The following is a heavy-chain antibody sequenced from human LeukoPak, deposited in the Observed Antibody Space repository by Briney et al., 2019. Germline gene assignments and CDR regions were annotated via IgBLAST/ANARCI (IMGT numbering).Heavy chain of an antibody. CDR2: IIPIFGTA. D-gene: IGHD6-13*01. J-gene: IGHJ4*02. V-gene: IGHV1-69*13. CDR1: GGTFSSYA. Sequence: SVKVSCRASGGTFSSYAISWVRQAPGQGLEWMGGIIPIFGTANYAQKFQGRVTITADESTSTAYMELSSLRSEDTAVYYCARDTYSSSGEYYFDYWGQGTLVTVSS. CDR3: ARDTYSSSGEYYFDY.